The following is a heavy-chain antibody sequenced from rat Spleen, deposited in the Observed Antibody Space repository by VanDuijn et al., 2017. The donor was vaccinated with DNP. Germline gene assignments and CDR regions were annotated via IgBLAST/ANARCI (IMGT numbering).Heavy chain of an antibody. CDR3: ATGGAGIWFAY. Sequence: EVQLQESGSGLVKPSQSLSLTCSVTGYSITSNYWGWIRKFPGNKMEWTGYISYSGSTSYNPSLKIRISITRDTSKNQFFLQLNSVTTEDTATYYCATGGAGIWFAYWGQGTLVTVSS. V-gene: IGHV3-1*01. CDR2: ISYSGST. J-gene: IGHJ3*01. D-gene: IGHD4-2*01. CDR1: GYSITSNY.